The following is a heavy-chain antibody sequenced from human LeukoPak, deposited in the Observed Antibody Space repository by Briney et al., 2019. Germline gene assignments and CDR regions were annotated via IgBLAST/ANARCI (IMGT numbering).Heavy chain of an antibody. CDR2: ISWRSDSV. Sequence: GGSLRLSCAASGFTFDDYAMHWVRQAPGKGLEWVSGISWRSDSVDYADSVKGRFTISRDNAKSSLYLQMNNLRADDTALYYCAKDWSYGGNSWKYFGSWGQGILVTVSS. CDR3: AKDWSYGGNSWKYFGS. J-gene: IGHJ4*02. D-gene: IGHD4-23*01. V-gene: IGHV3-9*01. CDR1: GFTFDDYA.